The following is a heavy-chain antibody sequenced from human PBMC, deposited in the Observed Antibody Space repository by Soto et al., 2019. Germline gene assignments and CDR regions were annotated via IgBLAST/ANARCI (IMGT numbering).Heavy chain of an antibody. D-gene: IGHD3-9*01. CDR2: IYYSVST. J-gene: IGHJ6*02. CDR3: ARHSPPMYDILTGTTLDPYYGMDV. Sequence: QVQLQESGPGLVKPSETLSLTCSVSGGSISSYYWSWIRQPPGKGLEWIGYIYYSVSTNYNPSLKSRVTISVDTSKNHFSLKLSSVTAADTAVYYCARHSPPMYDILTGTTLDPYYGMDVWGQGTTVTVSS. V-gene: IGHV4-59*08. CDR1: GGSISSYY.